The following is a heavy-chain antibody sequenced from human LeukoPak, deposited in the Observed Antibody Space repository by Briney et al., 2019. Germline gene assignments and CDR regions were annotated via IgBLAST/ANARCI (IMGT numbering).Heavy chain of an antibody. J-gene: IGHJ4*02. Sequence: GTSLRLSCAVSGFTFSRYAMHWVRQAPGKGLEWVAVISYDGSKKADSVKGRFTISRDNSKNTLYLQMTSLRAEDTAVYYCARDSSDYWGQGALVTVSS. V-gene: IGHV3-30-3*01. CDR3: ARDSSDY. CDR2: ISYDGSKK. CDR1: GFTFSRYA.